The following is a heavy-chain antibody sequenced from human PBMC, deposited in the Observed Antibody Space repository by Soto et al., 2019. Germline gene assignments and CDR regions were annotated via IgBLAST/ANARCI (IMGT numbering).Heavy chain of an antibody. CDR1: GYTFTSYD. V-gene: IGHV1-8*01. J-gene: IGHJ6*02. CDR2: MNPNSGNT. Sequence: ASVKVSCKASGYTFTSYDINWVRQATGQGLEWMGWMNPNSGNTGYAQKFQGRVTITADESTSTAYMELSSLRSEDTAVYYCARDRIAARPNYYYGMDVWGQGTTVTVSS. CDR3: ARDRIAARPNYYYGMDV. D-gene: IGHD6-6*01.